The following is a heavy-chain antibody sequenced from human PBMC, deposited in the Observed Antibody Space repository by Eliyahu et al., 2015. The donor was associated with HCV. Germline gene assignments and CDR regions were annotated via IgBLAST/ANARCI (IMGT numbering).Heavy chain of an antibody. CDR1: GFTFXSYG. Sequence: QVQLVESGGGVVQPGRSLRLSCXASGFTFXSYGMHWVRQAPGKGLEWVAVIWYDGSNKYYADSVKGRFTISRDNSKNTLYLQMNSLRAEDTAVYYCARGGYDILSSLLDYWGQGTLVTVSS. CDR2: IWYDGSNK. D-gene: IGHD3-9*01. J-gene: IGHJ4*02. V-gene: IGHV3-33*01. CDR3: ARGGYDILSSLLDY.